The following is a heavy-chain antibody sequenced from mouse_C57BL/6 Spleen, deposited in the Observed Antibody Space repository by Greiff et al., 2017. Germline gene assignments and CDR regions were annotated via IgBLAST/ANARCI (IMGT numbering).Heavy chain of an antibody. Sequence: EVKVVGSGGGLLQPGGSLVLSFPPSEFTFLVYSMSWSPHPPGKALEWLGFIRNKANGYTTEYSASVKGRFTISRDNSQSILYLQMNALRAEDSATYYCARYSNRGAWFAYWGQGTLVTVSA. CDR3: ARYSNRGAWFAY. CDR1: EFTFLVYS. V-gene: IGHV7-3*01. J-gene: IGHJ3*01. D-gene: IGHD4-1*01. CDR2: IRNKANGYTT.